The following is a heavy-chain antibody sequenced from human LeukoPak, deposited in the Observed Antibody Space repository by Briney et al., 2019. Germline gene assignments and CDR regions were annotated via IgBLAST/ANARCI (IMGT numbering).Heavy chain of an antibody. Sequence: GGSLRLSCAASGFTFSSYAMHWVRQAPGKGLEWVAVISYDGSNKYYADSVKGRFTISRDNSKNTLYLQMNSLRAEDTAVYYCARGIAARPHDYWGQGTLVTVSS. CDR3: ARGIAARPHDY. D-gene: IGHD6-6*01. CDR1: GFTFSSYA. CDR2: ISYDGSNK. J-gene: IGHJ4*02. V-gene: IGHV3-30*04.